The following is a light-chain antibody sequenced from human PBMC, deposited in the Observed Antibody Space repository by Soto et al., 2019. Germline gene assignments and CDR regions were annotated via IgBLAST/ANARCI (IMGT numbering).Light chain of an antibody. J-gene: IGKJ3*01. CDR3: DQRSNRPT. CDR2: DAS. Sequence: EIVLTQSPATLSLSPGERATLSCRASQSVSSYLAWSQQKPGQAPRLLIYDASNRATGIPARFSGSGSGTDFTLTISSLVPDDFEVSSCDQRSNRPTFGPGPKVAI. CDR1: QSVSSY. V-gene: IGKV3-11*01.